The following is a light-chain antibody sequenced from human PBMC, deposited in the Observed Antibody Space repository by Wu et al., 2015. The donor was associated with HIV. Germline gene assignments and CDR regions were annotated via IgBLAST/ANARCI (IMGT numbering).Light chain of an antibody. V-gene: IGKV3-20*01. CDR1: QSVSSSY. J-gene: IGKJ1*01. Sequence: EIVLTQSPGTLSLSPGERATLSCRASQSVSSSYLAWYQQKPGQAPRLLIYGASSRATGIPDRFSGSGSGTDFTLTISRLEPEDFAVYYCQQYGRSPATFGPRDQGGNQT. CDR3: QQYGRSPAT. CDR2: GAS.